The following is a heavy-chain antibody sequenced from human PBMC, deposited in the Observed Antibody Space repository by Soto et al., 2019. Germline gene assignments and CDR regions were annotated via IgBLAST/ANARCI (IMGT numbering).Heavy chain of an antibody. CDR1: GGSISSYY. Sequence: QVQLQASGPGLVKPSETLSLTCTVSGGSISSYYWSWIRQPPGKGLEWIGHIYYRGSTTYNPSLKMRVTISVDTSKNQSSLKLRSVPAADTAVYYCARRCGSCFDYWGQGALVTVSS. CDR2: IYYRGST. CDR3: ARRCGSCFDY. V-gene: IGHV4-59*08. J-gene: IGHJ4*02. D-gene: IGHD1-26*01.